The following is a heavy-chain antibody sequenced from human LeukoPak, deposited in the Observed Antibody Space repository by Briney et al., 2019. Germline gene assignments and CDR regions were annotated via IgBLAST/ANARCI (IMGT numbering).Heavy chain of an antibody. D-gene: IGHD2-2*01. V-gene: IGHV4-38-2*01. CDR3: ARLTLRRDIVVVWWFDP. CDR2: IYHSGST. Sequence: SETLSLTCAVSGYSISSGYYWGWIRQPPGKGLGWIGSIYHSGSTYYNPSLKSRVTISVDTSKNQFSLKLSSVTAADTAVYYCARLTLRRDIVVVWWFDPWGQGTLVTVSS. J-gene: IGHJ5*02. CDR1: GYSISSGYY.